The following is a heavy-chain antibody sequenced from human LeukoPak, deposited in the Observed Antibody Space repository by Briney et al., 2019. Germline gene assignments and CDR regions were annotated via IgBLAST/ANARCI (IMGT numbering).Heavy chain of an antibody. CDR3: ARSGSWDIVATTSYYFDY. CDR1: GFTFSNYA. CDR2: ISGSGGST. Sequence: GGSLRLSCAASGFTFSNYAMSWVRQAPGRGLEWVSAISGSGGSTYYADSVKGRFTISRDNSKNSLYLQMNSLRAEDTAVYYCARSGSWDIVATTSYYFDYWGQGTLVTVSS. J-gene: IGHJ4*02. D-gene: IGHD5-12*01. V-gene: IGHV3-23*01.